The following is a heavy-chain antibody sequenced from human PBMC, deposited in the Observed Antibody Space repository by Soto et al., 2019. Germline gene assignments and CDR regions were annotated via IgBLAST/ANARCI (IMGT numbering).Heavy chain of an antibody. D-gene: IGHD2-2*01. CDR1: GGSISSYY. J-gene: IGHJ5*02. CDR3: ARLFGVVVPAAIGNWFDP. Sequence: ETLSLTCTVSGGSISSYYWSWIRQPPGKGLEWIGYIYYSGSTNYNPSLKSRVTISVDTSKNQFSLKLSSVTAADTAVYYCARLFGVVVPAAIGNWFDPWGQGTLVTVSS. V-gene: IGHV4-59*08. CDR2: IYYSGST.